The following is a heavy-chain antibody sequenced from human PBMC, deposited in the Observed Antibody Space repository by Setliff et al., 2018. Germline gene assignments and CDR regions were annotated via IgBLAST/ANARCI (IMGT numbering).Heavy chain of an antibody. CDR2: IDQSGTT. CDR3: ARGRRITMIVVPPGVFDI. D-gene: IGHD3-22*01. V-gene: IGHV4-34*01. J-gene: IGHJ3*02. CDR1: GGSFSGYY. Sequence: SETLSLTCAVYGGSFSGYYWSWIRQPPGKGPEWIGEIDQSGTTNYNPSLKSRVTISIDTSKNQFSLRLSSVTATDTAVYYCARGRRITMIVVPPGVFDIWGQGTMVTVSS.